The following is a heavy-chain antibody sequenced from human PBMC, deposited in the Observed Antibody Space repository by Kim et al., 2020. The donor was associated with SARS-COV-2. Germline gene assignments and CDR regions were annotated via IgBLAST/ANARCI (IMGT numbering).Heavy chain of an antibody. Sequence: SETLSLTCTVSGGSISSYYWSWIRQPAGKGLEWIGRIYTSGSTNYNPSLKSRVTMSVDTSKNQFALKLSSVTAADTAVYYCARGGSSSAVIDYWGQGTLVTVSS. CDR2: IYTSGST. V-gene: IGHV4-4*07. CDR3: ARGGSSSAVIDY. J-gene: IGHJ4*02. CDR1: GGSISSYY. D-gene: IGHD6-6*01.